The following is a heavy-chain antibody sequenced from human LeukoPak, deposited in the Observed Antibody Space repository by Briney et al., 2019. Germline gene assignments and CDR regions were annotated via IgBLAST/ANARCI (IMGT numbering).Heavy chain of an antibody. Sequence: PGGSLRLSCAPSGFRVSSTFRTWVRQAPGKGLEWVSVIFSGGSTYYADSVKGRFTISRDNSKNTLYLQMNSLRAEDTAVYYCARGRRWDLRVSLIDASDIWGQGTMVTVSS. CDR2: IFSGGST. V-gene: IGHV3-53*01. CDR3: ARGRRWDLRVSLIDASDI. J-gene: IGHJ3*02. CDR1: GFRVSSTF. D-gene: IGHD1-26*01.